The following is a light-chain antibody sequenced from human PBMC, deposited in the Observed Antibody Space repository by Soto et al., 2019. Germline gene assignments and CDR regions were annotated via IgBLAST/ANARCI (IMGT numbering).Light chain of an antibody. CDR1: RTIAGY. V-gene: IGKV1-39*01. CDR2: AAS. Sequence: DIQMTQSPSSLSASVGDRVTITCRASRTIAGYVNWYQQRPGEAPELLIFAASDLQSGVPSRFSGSGSGTDFTLTISSLQPEDFATYYCQQSYSTPQTFGQGTKVDIK. CDR3: QQSYSTPQT. J-gene: IGKJ1*01.